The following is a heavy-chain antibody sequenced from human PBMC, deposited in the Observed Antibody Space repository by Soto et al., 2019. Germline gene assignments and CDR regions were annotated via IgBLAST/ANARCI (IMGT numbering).Heavy chain of an antibody. CDR2: IYYSGST. Sequence: SETLSLTCTVSGGSISSYYWSWIRQPPGKGLEWIGYIYYSGSTNYNPSLKSRVTISVDTSKNQFSLKLSSVTAADTAVYYCARDYSFLGYGMDVWGQGTTVTVSS. CDR1: GGSISSYY. J-gene: IGHJ6*02. V-gene: IGHV4-59*12. D-gene: IGHD2-21*01. CDR3: ARDYSFLGYGMDV.